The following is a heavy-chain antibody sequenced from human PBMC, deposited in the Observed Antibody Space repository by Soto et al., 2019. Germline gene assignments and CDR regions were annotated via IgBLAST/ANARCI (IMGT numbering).Heavy chain of an antibody. D-gene: IGHD2-21*02. V-gene: IGHV1-69*13. CDR3: ASQVTPNGNFDY. J-gene: IGHJ4*02. CDR2: IIPIFGTA. CDR1: GGTFSSYA. Sequence: SVKVSCKASGGTFSSYAISWVRQAPGQGLEWMGGIIPIFGTANYAQKFQGRVTITADESTSTAYMELSSLRSEDTAVYYCASQVTPNGNFDYWGQGTLVTVSS.